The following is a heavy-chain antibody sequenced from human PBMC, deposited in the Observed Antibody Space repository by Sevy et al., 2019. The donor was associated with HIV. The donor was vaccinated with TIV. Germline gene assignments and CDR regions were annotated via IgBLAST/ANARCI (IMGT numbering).Heavy chain of an antibody. CDR1: GFSGFTFSSFV. CDR2: ISGSGGSP. CDR3: AKRYSGTMAPHYFYYGLDV. V-gene: IGHV3-23*01. J-gene: IGHJ6*02. D-gene: IGHD5-12*01. Sequence: GGSLRLSCAVSGFSGFTFSSFVISWVRQAPGKGLEWVSAISGSGGSPYYADSVEGRFTISRDNSKSTLYLQMNSLTPEDTAVYYCAKRYSGTMAPHYFYYGLDVWGQGTTVTVSS.